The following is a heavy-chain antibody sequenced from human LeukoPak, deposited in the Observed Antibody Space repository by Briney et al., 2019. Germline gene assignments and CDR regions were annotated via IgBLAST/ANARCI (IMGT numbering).Heavy chain of an antibody. Sequence: HSGGSLRLSCAASGFTFSSYEMNWVRQAPGKGLEWVSYISSSGSTIYYADSVKGRFTISRDNAKNSLCLQMNSLRAEDTAVYYCARDRSDYYGSGSYGYFDYWGQGTLVTVSS. CDR1: GFTFSSYE. J-gene: IGHJ4*02. D-gene: IGHD3-10*01. V-gene: IGHV3-48*03. CDR2: ISSSGSTI. CDR3: ARDRSDYYGSGSYGYFDY.